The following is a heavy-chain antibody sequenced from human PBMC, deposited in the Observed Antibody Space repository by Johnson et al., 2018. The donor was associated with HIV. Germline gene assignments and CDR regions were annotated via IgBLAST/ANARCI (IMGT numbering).Heavy chain of an antibody. Sequence: VQLVEFGGGVVQPGRSLRLSCAASGFTFSSYAMHWVRQAPGKGLEWVAVTSYDGSNKYYADSVKGRFTISRDNSKNTLYLQMNSLRAEDTAVYYCTRGGWKVVTSIFAFDIWGQGTMVAVSS. CDR1: GFTFSSYA. D-gene: IGHD2-21*02. CDR3: TRGGWKVVTSIFAFDI. CDR2: TSYDGSNK. V-gene: IGHV3-30-3*01. J-gene: IGHJ3*02.